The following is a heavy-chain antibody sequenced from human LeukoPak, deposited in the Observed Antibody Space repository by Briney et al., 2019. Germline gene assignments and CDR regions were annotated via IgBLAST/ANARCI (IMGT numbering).Heavy chain of an antibody. D-gene: IGHD3-22*01. V-gene: IGHV3-23*01. CDR2: ISDSGGRT. J-gene: IGHJ4*02. CDR3: AKRGVVIRVILVGFHKEAYYFDS. CDR1: GITLSNYG. Sequence: GGSLRLSCAVSGITLSNYGMSWVRQAPGKGLEWVAGISDSGGRTNYADSVKGRFTISRDNPKNTIYLQMNSLRAEDTAVYFCAKRGVVIRVILVGFHKEAYYFDSWGQGALSPSPQ.